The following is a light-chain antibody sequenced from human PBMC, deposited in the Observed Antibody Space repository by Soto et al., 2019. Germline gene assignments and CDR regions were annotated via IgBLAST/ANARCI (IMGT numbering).Light chain of an antibody. V-gene: IGKV3-15*01. CDR2: GAS. CDR1: QSVSSN. Sequence: EIVMTQSPATLSVSPGERATLSCRASQSVSSNLAWYQQKPVQAPRLLIYGASTSPTGIPARFSGSGSGTEFTLTISSLQSEDFALYYCQQYNNWPPLTFGGGTKVEIK. J-gene: IGKJ4*01. CDR3: QQYNNWPPLT.